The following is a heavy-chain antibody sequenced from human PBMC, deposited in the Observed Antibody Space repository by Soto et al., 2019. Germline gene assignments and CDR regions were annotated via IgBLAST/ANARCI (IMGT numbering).Heavy chain of an antibody. V-gene: IGHV4-34*09. J-gene: IGHJ3*02. CDR1: GGSFRGFY. D-gene: IGHD4-17*01. CDR3: ALRDYAALDI. CDR2: INHVGIT. Sequence: PSETLSLTCAVSGGSFRGFYWTWIRQSPGKGLEWLGDINHVGITYYNPSLKSRVTISVDTSKNQFSLKLSSVTAADTAVYYCALRDYAALDIWGQGTMVTVSS.